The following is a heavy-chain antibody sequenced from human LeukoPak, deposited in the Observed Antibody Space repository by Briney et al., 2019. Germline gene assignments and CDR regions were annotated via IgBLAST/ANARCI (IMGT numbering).Heavy chain of an antibody. D-gene: IGHD4-17*01. CDR3: ARHDYGDKASLDY. J-gene: IGHJ4*02. CDR2: IIPIFGTA. CDR1: GGTFSSYA. Sequence: SVKVSCKASGGTFSSYAISWVRQAPGQGLEWMGGIIPIFGTANYAQKFQGRVTITADESTSTAYMELSSLRSEDTAVYYCARHDYGDKASLDYWGQGTLVTVSS. V-gene: IGHV1-69*01.